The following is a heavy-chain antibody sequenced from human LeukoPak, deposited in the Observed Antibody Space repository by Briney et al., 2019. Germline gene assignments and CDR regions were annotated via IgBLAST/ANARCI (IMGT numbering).Heavy chain of an antibody. CDR1: GYTFTGYY. J-gene: IGHJ4*02. CDR2: INPNSGGT. CDR3: ARAVLRFLEWLFPLGY. Sequence: GASVKVSCKASGYTFTGYYMHWVRQAPGQGLAWMGWINPNSGGTNYAQKFQGRVTMTRDTSISTAYMELSRLRSDDTAVYYCARAVLRFLEWLFPLGYWGQGTLVTVSS. D-gene: IGHD3-3*01. V-gene: IGHV1-2*02.